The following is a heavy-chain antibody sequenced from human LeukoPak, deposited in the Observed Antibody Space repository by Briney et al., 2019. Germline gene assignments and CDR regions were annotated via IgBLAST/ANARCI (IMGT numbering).Heavy chain of an antibody. D-gene: IGHD3-22*01. CDR3: ARLVGPNYYDSSGYLPYYFDY. J-gene: IGHJ4*02. Sequence: SQTLSLSCTVSGGSISSGSYYWSWIRQPAGKGLEWIGRIYTSGSTNYNPSLKSRVTISVDTSKNQFSLKLSSVTAADTAVYYCARLVGPNYYDSSGYLPYYFDYWDQGTLVTVSS. CDR2: IYTSGST. V-gene: IGHV4-61*02. CDR1: GGSISSGSYY.